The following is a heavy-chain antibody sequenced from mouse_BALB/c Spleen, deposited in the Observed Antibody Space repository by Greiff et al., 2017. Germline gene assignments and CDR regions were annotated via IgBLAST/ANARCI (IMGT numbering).Heavy chain of an antibody. J-gene: IGHJ4*01. CDR2: INPYNDGT. CDR3: ARPYDLYGEAMDY. V-gene: IGHV1-14*01. D-gene: IGHD1-1*01. Sequence: EVQLQQSGPELVKPGASVKMSCKASGYTFTSYVMHWVKQKPGQGLEWIGYINPYNDGTKYNEKFKGKATLTSDKSSSTAYMELSSLTSEDSAVYYCARPYDLYGEAMDYWGQGTSVTVSS. CDR1: GYTFTSYV.